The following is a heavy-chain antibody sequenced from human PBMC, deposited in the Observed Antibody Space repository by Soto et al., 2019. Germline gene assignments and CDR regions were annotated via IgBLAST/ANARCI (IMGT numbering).Heavy chain of an antibody. J-gene: IGHJ6*02. CDR3: ARHVAVATISWGTYGMDV. V-gene: IGHV3-74*01. CDR1: GFTFSSYW. D-gene: IGHD5-12*01. Sequence: EVQLVESGGGLVQPGGSLRLSCAVSGFTFSSYWMHWVRQAPGKGLVWVARVNTDETSTWYADSVKGRFTISRDNTNNTLYLQMNSLTAEDTAVYYCARHVAVATISWGTYGMDVWGQGTTVTVSS. CDR2: VNTDETST.